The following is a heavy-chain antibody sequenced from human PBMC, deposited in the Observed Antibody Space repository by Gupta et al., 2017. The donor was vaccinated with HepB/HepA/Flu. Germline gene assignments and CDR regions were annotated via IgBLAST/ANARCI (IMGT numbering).Heavy chain of an antibody. V-gene: IGHV3-15*01. Sequence: EVQLVESGGGLVRPVGSLRLSCAAPGFTFSNAWMRWVSQVPGRGLEWVGRIKSKTDGGTTDYAAPVNGRFTIARDDSKNTLYLQMNSLKTEDTAVYYCTSRGVGIKSSHYFDYWGQGALVTVSS. CDR1: GFTFSNAW. CDR3: TSRGVGIKSSHYFDY. J-gene: IGHJ4*02. CDR2: IKSKTDGGTT. D-gene: IGHD2-2*01.